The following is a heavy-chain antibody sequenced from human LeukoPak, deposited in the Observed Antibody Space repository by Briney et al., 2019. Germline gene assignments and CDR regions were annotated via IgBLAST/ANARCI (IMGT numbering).Heavy chain of an antibody. CDR2: IYYSGST. V-gene: IGHV4-59*08. D-gene: IGHD3-16*02. Sequence: SETLSLTCTVSGGSISSYYWSWIRQPPGKGLEWIGYIYYSGSTNYNPSLKSRVTISVDTSKNQFSLKLSSVTAADTAVYYCTTPVELSLFDYWGQGTLVTVSS. CDR3: TTPVELSLFDY. CDR1: GGSISSYY. J-gene: IGHJ4*02.